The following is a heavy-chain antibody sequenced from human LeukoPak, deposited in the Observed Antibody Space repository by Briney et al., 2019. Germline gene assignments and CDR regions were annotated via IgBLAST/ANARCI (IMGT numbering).Heavy chain of an antibody. CDR2: VNPSGGST. CDR1: GYTFTSYY. Sequence: ASVTVSCKASGYTFTSYYLHWVRQAPGQGLEWMGMVNPSGGSTSSAQKFQGRVTMTRDTSTTTVYMELSSLRSDDTAVFYCARRHKHYYQIDYWGQGTLVTVSS. D-gene: IGHD1-26*01. V-gene: IGHV1-46*01. J-gene: IGHJ4*02. CDR3: ARRHKHYYQIDY.